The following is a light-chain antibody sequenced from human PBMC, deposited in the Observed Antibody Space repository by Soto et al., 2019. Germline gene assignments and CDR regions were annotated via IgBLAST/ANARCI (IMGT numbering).Light chain of an antibody. CDR2: DVS. J-gene: IGLJ2*01. CDR1: SSDVGGYNY. V-gene: IGLV2-11*01. CDR3: CSYGGNYVV. Sequence: QSALTQPRSVSGSPGQSVTISCTGTSSDVGGYNYVSWYQQHPGKAPKLVIYDVSKRPSGVPDRFSGSKSGNTASLTISGLQAEDEADYYCCSYGGNYVVFGGGTKLTVL.